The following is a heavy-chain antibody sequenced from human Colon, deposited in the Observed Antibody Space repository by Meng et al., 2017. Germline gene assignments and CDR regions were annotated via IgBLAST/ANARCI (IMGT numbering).Heavy chain of an antibody. CDR3: GRDQDRELINH. J-gene: IGHJ4*02. CDR2: IYYSGST. Sequence: QVQLQQWGAGLLKPSETLSLTCTVYGGSFSGYYWSWIRQPPGKGLEWIGYIYYSGSTNYNPSLKSRVDISVDKSKNQFYLSLFSVTAADTAVYYCGRDQDRELINHWGQGTLVTVSS. D-gene: IGHD1-7*01. CDR1: GGSFSGYY. V-gene: IGHV4-34*11.